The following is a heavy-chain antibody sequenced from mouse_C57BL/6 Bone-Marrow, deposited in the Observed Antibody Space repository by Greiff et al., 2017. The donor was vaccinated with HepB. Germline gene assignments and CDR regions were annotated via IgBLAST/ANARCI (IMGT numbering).Heavy chain of an antibody. J-gene: IGHJ2*01. V-gene: IGHV14-4*01. CDR2: IDPENGDT. D-gene: IGHD1-1*01. CDR1: GFNIKDDY. CDR3: TTTTVVATGRDY. Sequence: LKESGAELVRPGASVKLSCTASGFNIKDDYMHWVKQRPEQGLEWIGWIDPENGDTEYASKFQGKATITADTSSNTAYLQLSSLTSEDTAVYYCTTTTVVATGRDYWGQGTTLTVSS.